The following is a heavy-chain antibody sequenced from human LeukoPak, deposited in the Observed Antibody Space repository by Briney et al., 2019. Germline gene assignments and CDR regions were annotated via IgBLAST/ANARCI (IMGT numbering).Heavy chain of an antibody. CDR1: GGSISSYY. D-gene: IGHD6-13*01. V-gene: IGHV4-59*08. CDR2: TYYSGST. CDR3: ARVIAAAGTYYFDY. Sequence: PSETLSLTCTVSGGSISSYYWSWIRQPPGKGLEWIGYTYYSGSTNYNPSLKSRVTISVDTSKNQFSLKLSSVNAADTAVYYCARVIAAAGTYYFDYWGQGTLVTVSS. J-gene: IGHJ4*02.